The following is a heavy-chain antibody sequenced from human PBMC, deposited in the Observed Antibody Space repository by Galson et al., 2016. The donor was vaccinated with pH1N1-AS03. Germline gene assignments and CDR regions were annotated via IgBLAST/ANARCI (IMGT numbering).Heavy chain of an antibody. V-gene: IGHV3-74*01. CDR1: GFIFSSYW. CDR2: INSDGSRT. J-gene: IGHJ4*02. CDR3: AREPYHPPYFDY. Sequence: SLRISCAASGFIFSSYWMHWVRQVPGKGLVWVARINSDGSRTRYADSVKGRFTISRDNAKNTLYLQMDSLRAEDTAVYYCAREPYHPPYFDYWGQGTLVTVSS.